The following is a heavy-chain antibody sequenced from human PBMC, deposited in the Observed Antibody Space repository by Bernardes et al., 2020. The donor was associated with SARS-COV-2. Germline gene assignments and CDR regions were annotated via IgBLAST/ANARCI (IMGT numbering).Heavy chain of an antibody. V-gene: IGHV3-23*01. Sequence: GGSLRLSCVASGFTFSSYDMSWVRQAPGRGLEWVSAISGGSGGIYYADSVKGRFTISRDNSKNTLFLQMSSLRAEDTAVYYCAKGPERNGWYFPLDYWGQGTLVTVSS. J-gene: IGHJ4*02. CDR3: AKGPERNGWYFPLDY. CDR2: ISGGSGGI. D-gene: IGHD6-19*01. CDR1: GFTFSSYD.